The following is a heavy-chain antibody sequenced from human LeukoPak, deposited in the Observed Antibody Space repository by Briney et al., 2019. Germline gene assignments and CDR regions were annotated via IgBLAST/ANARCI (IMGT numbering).Heavy chain of an antibody. CDR3: ARPVYDILTGYPRGAFDT. J-gene: IGHJ3*02. D-gene: IGHD3-9*01. Sequence: PSETLSLTCTVSGGSISSSSYYWGWIRQPPGKGLEWIGSIYYSGSTYYNPSLKSRVTISVDTSKNQFSLKLSSVTAADTAVYYCARPVYDILTGYPRGAFDTWGQGTMVTVSS. V-gene: IGHV4-39*01. CDR2: IYYSGST. CDR1: GGSISSSSYY.